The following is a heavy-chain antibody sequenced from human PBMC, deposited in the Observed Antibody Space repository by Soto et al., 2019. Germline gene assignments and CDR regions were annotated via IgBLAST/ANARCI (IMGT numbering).Heavy chain of an antibody. Sequence: QVQLVQSGAEVRKPGSSVKVSCEASGGSFISYIFTWVRQAPGQGLEWMGRSIPIQGRADYALKFQDRVTMTADRSTQTVYMELRRLIPEDTALYYCAKSLVFGDHAYMDVWGKGTTVTVSS. CDR1: GGSFISYI. CDR3: AKSLVFGDHAYMDV. CDR2: SIPIQGRA. V-gene: IGHV1-69*02. D-gene: IGHD3-16*01. J-gene: IGHJ6*03.